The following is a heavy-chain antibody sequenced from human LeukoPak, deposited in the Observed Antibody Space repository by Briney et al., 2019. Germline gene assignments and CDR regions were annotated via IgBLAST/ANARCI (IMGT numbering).Heavy chain of an antibody. V-gene: IGHV3-21*01. CDR2: ISSSSSYI. CDR1: GFTFSSYS. Sequence: GGSLRLSCAASGFTFSSYSMNWVRQAPGKGLEWVSTISSSSSYIYYADSVKGRFTISRDNSKNTLYLQMNSLRAEDTAVYYCARGQFRFDSFESSAFDYWGQGTLVTVSS. J-gene: IGHJ4*02. D-gene: IGHD3-22*01. CDR3: ARGQFRFDSFESSAFDY.